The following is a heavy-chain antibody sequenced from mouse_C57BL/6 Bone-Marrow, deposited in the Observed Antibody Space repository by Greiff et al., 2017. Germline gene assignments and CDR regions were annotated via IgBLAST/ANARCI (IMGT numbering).Heavy chain of an antibody. CDR1: GYTFTDYY. J-gene: IGHJ2*01. Sequence: VQLQQSGPELVKPGASVKISCKASGYTFTDYYMNWVKQSHGKSLEWIGDINPNNGGTSYNQKFKGKATLTVDKSSSTAYMELRSLTSEDSAVYYCARYYYGSPDYWGQGTTLTVSS. CDR2: INPNNGGT. D-gene: IGHD1-1*01. V-gene: IGHV1-26*01. CDR3: ARYYYGSPDY.